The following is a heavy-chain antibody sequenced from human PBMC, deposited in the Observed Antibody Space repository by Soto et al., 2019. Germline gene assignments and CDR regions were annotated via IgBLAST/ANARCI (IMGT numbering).Heavy chain of an antibody. CDR2: VSNDGRGE. Sequence: QVQLVESGGGVVQPGRSLRLSCAASGFTFSSYSMQWVRQAPGKGLEWVAVVSNDGRGEYYADSLKGRFSISRDNSKDSVYLVMDNLTTDDTAVYYCAREVGTTFTLDYWCQGTLVTVSS. D-gene: IGHD1-26*01. V-gene: IGHV3-30-3*01. J-gene: IGHJ4*02. CDR3: AREVGTTFTLDY. CDR1: GFTFSSYS.